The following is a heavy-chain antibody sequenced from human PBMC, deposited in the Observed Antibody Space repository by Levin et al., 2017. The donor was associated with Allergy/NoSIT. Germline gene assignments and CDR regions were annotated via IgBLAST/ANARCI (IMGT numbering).Heavy chain of an antibody. J-gene: IGHJ4*02. Sequence: PGESLKISCAVSEFIFRSYDMSWVRQAPVKGLEWVSVISVSTAATYYADSVKDRFTISRDSSTNTLYLQMKGLRAEDTALYYCASGGGSDDFWGQGALVTVSS. D-gene: IGHD3-10*01. CDR1: EFIFRSYD. CDR2: ISVSTAAT. CDR3: ASGGGSDDF. V-gene: IGHV3-23*01.